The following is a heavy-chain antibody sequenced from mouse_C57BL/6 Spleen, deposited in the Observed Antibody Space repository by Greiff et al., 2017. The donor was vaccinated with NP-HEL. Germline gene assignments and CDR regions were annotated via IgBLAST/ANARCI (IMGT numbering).Heavy chain of an antibody. CDR1: GFTFSSYA. CDR3: ARDRDYGYDKGYAMDY. V-gene: IGHV5-4*01. J-gene: IGHJ4*01. Sequence: EVKVVESGGGLVKPGGSLKLSCAASGFTFSSYAMSWVRQTPEKRLEWVATISDGGSYTYYPDNVKGRFTISRDNAKNNLYLQMSHLKSEDTAMYYCARDRDYGYDKGYAMDYWGQGTSVTVSS. D-gene: IGHD2-2*01. CDR2: ISDGGSYT.